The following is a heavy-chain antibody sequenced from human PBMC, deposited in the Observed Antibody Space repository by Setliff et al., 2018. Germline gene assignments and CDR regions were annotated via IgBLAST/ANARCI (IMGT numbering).Heavy chain of an antibody. CDR3: ARERIYDGLNYNGMDV. Sequence: ASVKVSCKASGYSFTTYYMHWVRQAPGQGLEWMGTINTGGGSSSYTEKFQGRVTMTRDTSTTTFYLEMNSLTSEDTAVYYCARERIYDGLNYNGMDVWGQGTTVTVSS. D-gene: IGHD3-3*01. CDR1: GYSFTTYY. J-gene: IGHJ6*01. CDR2: INTGGGSS. V-gene: IGHV1-46*01.